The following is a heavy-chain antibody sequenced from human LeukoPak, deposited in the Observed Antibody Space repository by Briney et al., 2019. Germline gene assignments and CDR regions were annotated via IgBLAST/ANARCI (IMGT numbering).Heavy chain of an antibody. D-gene: IGHD4-11*01. CDR3: VRDSYSNYFDY. V-gene: IGHV3-21*01. J-gene: IGHJ4*02. Sequence: PGGSLRLSCAASGFTFSSYRMNWVRQAPGEGLEWVSFISSSSYIDYADSVKGRFTISRDNAKNSLYLQMNSLRAEDTAVYYCVRDSYSNYFDYWGQGTLVTVSS. CDR1: GFTFSSYR. CDR2: ISSSSYI.